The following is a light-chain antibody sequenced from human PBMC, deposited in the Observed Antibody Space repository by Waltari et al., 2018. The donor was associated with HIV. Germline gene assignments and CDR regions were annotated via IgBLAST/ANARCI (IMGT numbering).Light chain of an antibody. CDR2: GAS. CDR1: QSVSNN. J-gene: IGKJ1*01. Sequence: EIVLTQSPATLSVSPGQRATLSCRASQSVSNNLAWYQQKPGQSPRLLIYGASSLQSGVPSRFSGSGSGTDFTLTISSLQPEDFGTYYCQQSSFTPPTFGQGTKVEVK. V-gene: IGKV3-15*01. CDR3: QQSSFTPPT.